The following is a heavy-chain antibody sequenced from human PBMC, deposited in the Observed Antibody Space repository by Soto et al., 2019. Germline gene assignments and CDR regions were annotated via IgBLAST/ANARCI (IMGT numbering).Heavy chain of an antibody. V-gene: IGHV3-74*01. CDR2: IDIDGSST. Sequence: EVQLVESGGGLVQPGGSLRLSCAASGFTFSSNWMHWVRQAPGKGLVWVSHIDIDGSSTNYADSVKGRFTISTDNAKNTVYLRMNSLRAEDTAVYYCAREVVVAATRTYFDYYDMDVWGQGTTVTVSS. CDR1: GFTFSSNW. J-gene: IGHJ6*02. CDR3: AREVVVAATRTYFDYYDMDV. D-gene: IGHD2-15*01.